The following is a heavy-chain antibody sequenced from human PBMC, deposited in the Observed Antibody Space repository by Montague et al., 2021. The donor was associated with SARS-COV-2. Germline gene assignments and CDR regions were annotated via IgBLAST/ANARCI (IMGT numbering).Heavy chain of an antibody. CDR1: GGSIRSYY. CDR2: IFHSGIT. CDR3: ARTEYSWNDWFDP. Sequence: SETLSLTCTVSGGSIRSYYWSWIQQSPGKGLEWIGYIFHSGITDYNPSLKSRVTISVDMSKNQFSLPLNSVTAADSAVYYCARTEYSWNDWFDPWGQGTLVTVSS. J-gene: IGHJ5*02. V-gene: IGHV4-59*01. D-gene: IGHD1-20*01.